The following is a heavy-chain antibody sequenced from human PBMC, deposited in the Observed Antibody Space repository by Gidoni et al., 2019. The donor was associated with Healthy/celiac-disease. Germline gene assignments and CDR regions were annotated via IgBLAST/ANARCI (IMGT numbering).Heavy chain of an antibody. CDR3: AKGGLVYSSSWYEPYYFDY. CDR1: GFTFSSYA. V-gene: IGHV3-23*01. Sequence: EVQLLEYGGGLVQPEGSLRLPCAPSGFTFSSYAMRWVRQAPGKGLEWVSAISGSGGSTYYADSVKGRFTISRDNSKNTLYLQMNSLRAEDTAVYYCAKGGLVYSSSWYEPYYFDYWGQGTLVTVSS. CDR2: ISGSGGST. D-gene: IGHD6-13*01. J-gene: IGHJ4*02.